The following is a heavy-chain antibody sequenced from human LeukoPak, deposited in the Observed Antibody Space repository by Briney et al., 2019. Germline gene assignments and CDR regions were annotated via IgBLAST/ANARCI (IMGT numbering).Heavy chain of an antibody. V-gene: IGHV3-9*01. CDR3: AKGGSYSVSSWFDP. CDR1: GFTFSSYD. Sequence: PGGSLRLSCAASGFTFSSYDMHWVRQAPGKGLEWVSGISWNSGSIGYADSVKGRFTISRDNAKNSLYLQMNSLRAEDTALYYCAKGGSYSVSSWFDPWGQGTLVTVSS. J-gene: IGHJ5*02. D-gene: IGHD1-26*01. CDR2: ISWNSGSI.